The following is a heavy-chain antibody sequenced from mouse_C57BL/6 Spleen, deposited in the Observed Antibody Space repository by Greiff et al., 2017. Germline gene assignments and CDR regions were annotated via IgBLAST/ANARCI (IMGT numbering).Heavy chain of an antibody. CDR1: GYTFTDYE. CDR3: TRALYDGDAMDY. J-gene: IGHJ4*01. D-gene: IGHD2-12*01. Sequence: QVQLQQSGAELVRPGASVTLSCKASGYTFTDYEMPWVKQTPVHGLEWIGAIDPETGGTAHNQKFKGKAILTADKSSSTAYMELRSLTSEDSAVYYCTRALYDGDAMDYWGQGTSVTVSS. CDR2: IDPETGGT. V-gene: IGHV1-15*01.